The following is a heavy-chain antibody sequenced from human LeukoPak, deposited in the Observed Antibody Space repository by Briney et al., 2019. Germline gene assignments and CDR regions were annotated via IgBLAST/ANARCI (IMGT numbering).Heavy chain of an antibody. V-gene: IGHV4-4*07. CDR1: GGSISNKY. Sequence: SETLSLTCTVSGGSISNKYWSWIRQPPGKGLEWIGRIYTRGSTNYNPSLKSRVTMSVDTSKNQFSLKLSSVTAADTAVYYRAREFIVVVPAASRLYYYYMDVWGKGTTVTISS. CDR2: IYTRGST. CDR3: AREFIVVVPAASRLYYYYMDV. J-gene: IGHJ6*03. D-gene: IGHD2-2*01.